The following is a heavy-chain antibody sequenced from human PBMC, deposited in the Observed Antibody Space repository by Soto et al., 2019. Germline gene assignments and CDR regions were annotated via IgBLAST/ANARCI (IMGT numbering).Heavy chain of an antibody. V-gene: IGHV3-30-3*01. CDR1: GFTFSSYA. CDR2: ISYDGSNK. Sequence: PGGSLRLSCAASGFTFSSYAMHWVRQAPGKGLEWVAVISYDGSNKYYADSVKGRFTISRDNSKNTLYLQMNSLRAEDTAVYYCARDYWEYDFSPYYYYYYGMDVWGQGTTVTVSS. CDR3: ARDYWEYDFSPYYYYYYGMDV. D-gene: IGHD3-3*01. J-gene: IGHJ6*02.